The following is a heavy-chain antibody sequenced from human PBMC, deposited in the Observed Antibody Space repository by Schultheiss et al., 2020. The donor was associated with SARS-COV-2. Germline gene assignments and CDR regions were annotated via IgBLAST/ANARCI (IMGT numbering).Heavy chain of an antibody. Sequence: GESLKISCAASGFTFSSYAMHWVRQAPGKGLEWVAVISSDGSNKYYADSVKGRFTISRDNSKNTLYLQMNSLRAEDTAVYYCARVGINYYDSSAGQQDDYWGQGTLVTVSS. CDR1: GFTFSSYA. V-gene: IGHV3-30-3*01. CDR3: ARVGINYYDSSAGQQDDY. J-gene: IGHJ4*02. CDR2: ISSDGSNK. D-gene: IGHD3-22*01.